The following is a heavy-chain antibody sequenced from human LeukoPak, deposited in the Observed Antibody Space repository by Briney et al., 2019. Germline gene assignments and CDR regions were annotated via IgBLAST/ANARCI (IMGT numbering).Heavy chain of an antibody. J-gene: IGHJ6*02. Sequence: SETLSLTCTVSGGSISSYYWSWIRQPPGKGLEWIGEINHSGSTNYNPSLKSRVTISVDTSKNQFSLKLSSVTAADTAVYYCARGGVNSDIVVVPAATYYYYGMDVWGQGTTVTVSS. CDR2: INHSGST. CDR3: ARGGVNSDIVVVPAATYYYYGMDV. V-gene: IGHV4-34*01. D-gene: IGHD2-2*01. CDR1: GGSISSYY.